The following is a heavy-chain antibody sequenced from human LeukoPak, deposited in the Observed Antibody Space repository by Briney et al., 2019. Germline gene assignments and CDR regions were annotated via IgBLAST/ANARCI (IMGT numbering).Heavy chain of an antibody. D-gene: IGHD3-10*01. Sequence: GGSLRLSCAASGSTFSSHTMNWVRQAPGKGLEWISYISNTGSVIYYADSVKGRFTISRDNAKNSLYLQMNSLRAEDTAVYYSAKSWFGELWKFDYWGQGTLVTVSS. CDR3: AKSWFGELWKFDY. CDR1: GSTFSSHT. J-gene: IGHJ4*02. V-gene: IGHV3-48*04. CDR2: ISNTGSVI.